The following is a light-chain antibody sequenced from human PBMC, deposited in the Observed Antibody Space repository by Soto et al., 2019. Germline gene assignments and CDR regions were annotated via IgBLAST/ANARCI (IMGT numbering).Light chain of an antibody. V-gene: IGKV3-15*01. Sequence: EIVLTQSPATLSVSPGERATLSCRASQSVGNKFAWYQQKPGQAPKLLIFATSTWATGVPARFSGSGSGTEFTLTISSLQSEDFATYYCQKYDRSPLTFGGGAKVEIE. CDR3: QKYDRSPLT. J-gene: IGKJ4*01. CDR2: ATS. CDR1: QSVGNK.